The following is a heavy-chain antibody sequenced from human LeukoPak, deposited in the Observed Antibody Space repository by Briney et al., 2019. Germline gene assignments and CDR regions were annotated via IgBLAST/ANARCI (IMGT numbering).Heavy chain of an antibody. V-gene: IGHV4-34*01. CDR3: ARNYGYGYPYYFDY. CDR1: GGSFSGYY. Sequence: PSETLSLXCAVYGGSFSGYYWRWIRQPPGKGPESIGEINHSGSTNYNPSLKSRVTISVDTSKNQFSLKLSSVTAADTAVYYCARNYGYGYPYYFDYWGQGTLVTVSS. CDR2: INHSGST. J-gene: IGHJ4*02. D-gene: IGHD5-18*01.